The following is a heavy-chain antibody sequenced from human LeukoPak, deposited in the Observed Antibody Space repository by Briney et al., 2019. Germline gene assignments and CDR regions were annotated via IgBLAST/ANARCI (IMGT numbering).Heavy chain of an antibody. J-gene: IGHJ3*02. D-gene: IGHD3-22*01. V-gene: IGHV3-48*04. CDR3: AREYYYDSSGPNAFDI. Sequence: GGSLRLSCAASGFTFSSYSMNWVRQAPGKGLEWVSYISSSSSTIYYADSVKGRFTISRDNAKNSLYLQMNSLRAEDTAVYYCAREYYYDSSGPNAFDIWGQGTMVTVSS. CDR2: ISSSSSTI. CDR1: GFTFSSYS.